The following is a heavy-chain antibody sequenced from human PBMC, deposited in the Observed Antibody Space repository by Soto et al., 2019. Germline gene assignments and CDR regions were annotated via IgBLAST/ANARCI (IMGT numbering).Heavy chain of an antibody. CDR1: GYTFTSYG. CDR3: ARDFRPDRTHYYYYYYMDV. J-gene: IGHJ6*03. Sequence: GASVKVSCKASGYTFTSYGISWVRQAPGQGLEWMGWISAYNGNTNYAQKLQGRVTMTTDTSTSTAYMELRSLRSDDTAVYYCARDFRPDRTHYYYYYYMDVWGKGTTVTVSS. V-gene: IGHV1-18*01. CDR2: ISAYNGNT.